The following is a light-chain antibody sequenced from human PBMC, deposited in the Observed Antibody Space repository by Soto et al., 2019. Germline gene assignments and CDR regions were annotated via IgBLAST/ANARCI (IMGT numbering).Light chain of an antibody. J-gene: IGLJ2*01. CDR2: DVS. CDR1: SSDVGGYNY. Sequence: QSALTQPASVSGSPGQSITISCTGTSSDVGGYNYVSWYQQHPGKAPKLMIYDVSNRPSGVSNRFPGSKSGNTASLTISGLQAEDEADYYCSSYTSRSTRHVVFGGGTKLTVL. V-gene: IGLV2-14*01. CDR3: SSYTSRSTRHVV.